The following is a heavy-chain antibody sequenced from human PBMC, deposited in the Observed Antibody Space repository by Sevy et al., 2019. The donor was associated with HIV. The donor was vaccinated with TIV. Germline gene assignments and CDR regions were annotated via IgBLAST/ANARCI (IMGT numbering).Heavy chain of an antibody. CDR1: GSTFTGYY. V-gene: IGHV1-2*06. Sequence: ASVKVSCKASGSTFTGYYMHWVRQAPGQGLEWMGRINPNSGGTNYAQKFQGRVTMTRDTSISTAYMELSRLRSDDTAVYYCARAIIIMAHIGSFPFDYWGQGTLVTVSS. J-gene: IGHJ4*02. CDR3: ARAIIIMAHIGSFPFDY. D-gene: IGHD3-10*01. CDR2: INPNSGGT.